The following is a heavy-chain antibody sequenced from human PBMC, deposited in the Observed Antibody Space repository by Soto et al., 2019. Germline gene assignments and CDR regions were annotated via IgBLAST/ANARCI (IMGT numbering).Heavy chain of an antibody. V-gene: IGHV3-74*01. CDR2: INSDGSST. CDR3: ARGVPPGYYYYYYMDV. CDR1: GFTFSSYW. J-gene: IGHJ6*03. Sequence: PGGSLRLSCAASGFTFSSYWMHWVRQAPGKGLVWVSRINSDGSSTSYADSVKGRFTISRDNAKNTLYLQMNSLRAEDTAVYYCARGVPPGYYYYYYMDVWGKGTTVTVSS. D-gene: IGHD2-2*01.